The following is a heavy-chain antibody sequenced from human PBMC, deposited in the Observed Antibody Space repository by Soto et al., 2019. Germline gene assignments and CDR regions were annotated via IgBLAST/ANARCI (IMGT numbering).Heavy chain of an antibody. CDR2: IWFDGSNK. CDR1: GFTFSSYG. D-gene: IGHD5-18*01. V-gene: IGHV3-33*01. J-gene: IGHJ4*02. Sequence: QVQLVESGGGVVQPGRSLRLSCAASGFTFSSYGMHWVRQAPGKGLDWVAVIWFDGSNKYYADSVKGRFTISRDNSKNTLYLQMNSLRVEDTAVYFCARGSAVDGLDYWGQGTLVTVSS. CDR3: ARGSAVDGLDY.